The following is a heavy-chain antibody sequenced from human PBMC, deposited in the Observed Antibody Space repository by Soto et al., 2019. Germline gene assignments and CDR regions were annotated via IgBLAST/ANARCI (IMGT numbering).Heavy chain of an antibody. CDR3: ARGRYCSSTSCYRGYYYYGMDF. CDR2: INHSGST. CDR1: GGSFSGYY. Sequence: PSETLSLTCAVYGGSFSGYYWSWIRQPPGKGLEWIGEINHSGSTNYNPSLKSRVTISVDTSKNQFSLKLSSVTAADTAVYYCARGRYCSSTSCYRGYYYYGMDFWGQGTTVTVSS. V-gene: IGHV4-34*01. J-gene: IGHJ6*02. D-gene: IGHD2-2*02.